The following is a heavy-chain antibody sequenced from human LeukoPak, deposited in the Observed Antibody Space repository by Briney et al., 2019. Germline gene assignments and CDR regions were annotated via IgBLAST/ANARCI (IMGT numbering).Heavy chain of an antibody. J-gene: IGHJ4*02. Sequence: SETLSLTCTVSGGSISSYYWSWIRQPPGKGLEWIGYIYYSGSTNYNPSLKSRVTISVDTSKNQFSLKLSSVTAADTATYYCARVSGYDWESFYDYWGQGSLVTVSS. CDR1: GGSISSYY. D-gene: IGHD5-12*01. CDR2: IYYSGST. CDR3: ARVSGYDWESFYDY. V-gene: IGHV4-59*01.